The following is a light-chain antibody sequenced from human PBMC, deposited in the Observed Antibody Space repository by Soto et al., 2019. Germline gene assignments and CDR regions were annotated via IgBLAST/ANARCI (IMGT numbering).Light chain of an antibody. V-gene: IGKV1-39*01. CDR1: QSIATF. CDR3: QQSYAGPRT. J-gene: IGKJ1*01. CDR2: AAS. Sequence: QMTQSPSSLSASVGDRVTITCRASQSIATFLNWYQQRLGKAPKLLIYAASDLKSGVPSRFSGSGSGTDFTLTISSLQPEDFGSYYCQQSYAGPRTFGQGTKVEI.